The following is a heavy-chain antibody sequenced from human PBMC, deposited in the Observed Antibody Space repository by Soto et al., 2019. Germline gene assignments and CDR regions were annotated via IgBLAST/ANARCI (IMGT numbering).Heavy chain of an antibody. CDR3: FSPLARAHYYYGMDV. J-gene: IGHJ6*02. V-gene: IGHV3-73*01. Sequence: SLRLSCAASPFTLSGFAMHWVRQASGTVMEWVGRIRNKANSYASAAAASVKGRFTISRDDSKNTAYLQMNSVKTEDTAVYYGFSPLARAHYYYGMDVWGQGTKVTVSS. CDR1: PFTLSGFA. CDR2: IRNKANSYAS.